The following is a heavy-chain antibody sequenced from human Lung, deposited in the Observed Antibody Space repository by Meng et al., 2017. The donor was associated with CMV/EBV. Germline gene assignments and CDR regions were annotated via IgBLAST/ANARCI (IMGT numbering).Heavy chain of an antibody. D-gene: IGHD2-21*01. Sequence: VQVGEAGGGLGKPGGSLRLSCAASGFTLSDSNMNWVRQAPGKGLEWVSSISSGSTSIYYADSVKGRFTISRDNAKNSLYLQMNSLRAEDTALYYCATDKGEGFDPWGQGTLVTASS. CDR2: ISSGSTSI. V-gene: IGHV3-21*01. CDR3: ATDKGEGFDP. CDR1: GFTLSDSN. J-gene: IGHJ5*02.